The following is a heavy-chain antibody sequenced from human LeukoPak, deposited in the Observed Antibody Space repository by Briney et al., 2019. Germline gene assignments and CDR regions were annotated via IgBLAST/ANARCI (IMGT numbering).Heavy chain of an antibody. Sequence: GGSLRLSCAASGFTFSSYAMSWVRQASGKGLEWVSAISGSGGSTYYADSVKGRFTISRDNSKNTLYLQMNSLRAEDTAVYYCAKSWQWLENFDYWGQGTLVTVSS. J-gene: IGHJ4*02. CDR1: GFTFSSYA. CDR3: AKSWQWLENFDY. V-gene: IGHV3-23*01. D-gene: IGHD6-19*01. CDR2: ISGSGGST.